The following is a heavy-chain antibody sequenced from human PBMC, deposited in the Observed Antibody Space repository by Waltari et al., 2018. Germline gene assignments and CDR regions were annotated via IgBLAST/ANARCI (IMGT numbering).Heavy chain of an antibody. CDR1: GGTVSIHD. Sequence: QVQLMQSGAEVKKPGSSVKVSCKAYGGTVSIHDISWVRQDPGQVLEWLGGVIPMFGTVNYAQRFHGRVTITAAESTSTIYMELHTLRSEDTAVYYCASGAGYCSSSNCPHDAFNVWGQGTMVTVSS. CDR2: VIPMFGTV. CDR3: ASGAGYCSSSNCPHDAFNV. J-gene: IGHJ3*01. V-gene: IGHV1-69*01. D-gene: IGHD2-2*01.